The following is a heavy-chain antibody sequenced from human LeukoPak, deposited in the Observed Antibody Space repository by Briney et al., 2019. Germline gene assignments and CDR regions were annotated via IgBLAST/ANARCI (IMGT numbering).Heavy chain of an antibody. CDR3: AKDSRAGGYFDY. CDR2: ISYDGSNK. Sequence: GRSLRLSCAASGFTFSSYGMHWVRQAPGKGLEWVAVISYDGSNKYYADSVKGRFTISRDNSKNTLYLQMNSLRAEDTAVYYCAKDSRAGGYFDYWGQGTLATVSS. CDR1: GFTFSSYG. J-gene: IGHJ4*02. V-gene: IGHV3-30*18. D-gene: IGHD3-16*01.